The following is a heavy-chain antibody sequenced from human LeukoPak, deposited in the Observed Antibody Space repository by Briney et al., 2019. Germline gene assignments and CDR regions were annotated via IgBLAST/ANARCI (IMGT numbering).Heavy chain of an antibody. CDR3: VRRHDY. CDR1: GFDVNDNF. CDR2: IYASGGA. J-gene: IGHJ4*02. Sequence: GGSRRLSCVASGFDVNDNFMLWIRQAPGQGLEWISIIYASGGAFHSESVKGRFSAFRDTSKNTIFLQMNNLRAADTAMYYCVRRHDYWGQGTLVTVSS. V-gene: IGHV3-53*01.